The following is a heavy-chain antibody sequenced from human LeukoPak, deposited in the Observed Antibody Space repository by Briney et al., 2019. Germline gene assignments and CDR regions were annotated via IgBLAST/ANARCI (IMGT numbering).Heavy chain of an antibody. Sequence: GGSLRLSCAAPGFTFSNYNMNWVRQAPGKGLEWISSITSTSSYKFYADSVKGRFTISRDNAKNSLYLQMNSLRAEDTAVYYCARESGYYLGSSAFDIWGQGTMVTVSS. CDR2: ITSTSSYK. D-gene: IGHD3-22*01. V-gene: IGHV3-21*01. CDR3: ARESGYYLGSSAFDI. J-gene: IGHJ3*02. CDR1: GFTFSNYN.